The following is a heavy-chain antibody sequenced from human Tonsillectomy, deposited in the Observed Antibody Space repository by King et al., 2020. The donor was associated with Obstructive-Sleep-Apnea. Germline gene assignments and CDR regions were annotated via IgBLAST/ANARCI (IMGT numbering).Heavy chain of an antibody. D-gene: IGHD5-12*01. CDR3: ARGDSRPVGRYGGVY. V-gene: IGHV3-7*03. CDR2: IKQDGSEK. Sequence: VQLVESGGGLVQPGGSLRLSCAASGFTFSSYWMSWVRQAPGKGLEWVANIKQDGSEKYYVDSVKGRFTISRDNAKNSLYLQMNSLRAEDTAVYYCARGDSRPVGRYGGVYCGQGTLVTVSS. CDR1: GFTFSSYW. J-gene: IGHJ4*02.